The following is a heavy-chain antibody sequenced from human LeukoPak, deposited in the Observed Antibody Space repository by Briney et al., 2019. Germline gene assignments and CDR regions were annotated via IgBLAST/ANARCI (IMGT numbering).Heavy chain of an antibody. CDR3: ARAKYGDYVWFDP. Sequence: PSETLSLTCAVYGGSFSGYYWSWIRQPPGKGLEWIGEINHSGSTYYNPSLKSRVTISVDRSKNQFSLKLSSVTAADTAVYYCARAKYGDYVWFDPWGQGTLVTVSS. J-gene: IGHJ5*02. D-gene: IGHD4-17*01. V-gene: IGHV4-34*01. CDR1: GGSFSGYY. CDR2: INHSGST.